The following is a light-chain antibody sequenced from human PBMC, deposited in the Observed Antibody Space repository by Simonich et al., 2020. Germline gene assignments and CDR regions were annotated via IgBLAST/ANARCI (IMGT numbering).Light chain of an antibody. CDR1: ISYGGSYNL. Sequence: QSALTQPASVSGSPGPSITISCTGTISYGGSYNLVSWYQQHPGKAPKLMIYEGSKRPSGVSNRFSGSKSGNKASLTISGLQAEDEADYYCCSYAGSSTYVFGTGTKVTVL. J-gene: IGLJ1*01. CDR3: CSYAGSSTYV. CDR2: EGS. V-gene: IGLV2-23*01.